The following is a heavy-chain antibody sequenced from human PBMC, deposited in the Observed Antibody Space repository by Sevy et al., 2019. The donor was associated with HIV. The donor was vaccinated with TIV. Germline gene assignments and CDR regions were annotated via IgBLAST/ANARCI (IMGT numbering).Heavy chain of an antibody. CDR2: IYYSGST. D-gene: IGHD5-18*01. J-gene: IGHJ3*02. CDR1: GGSISSYY. Sequence: SGTLSLTCTVSGGSISSYYWSWIRQPPGKGLEWIGYIYYSGSTNYNPSLKSRVTISVDTSKNQFSLKLSSVTAADTAVYYCARAEYSYGSHAFDIWGQGTMVTVSS. V-gene: IGHV4-59*01. CDR3: ARAEYSYGSHAFDI.